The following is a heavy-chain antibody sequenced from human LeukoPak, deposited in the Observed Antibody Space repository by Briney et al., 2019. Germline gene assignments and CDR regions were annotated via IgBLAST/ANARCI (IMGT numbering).Heavy chain of an antibody. CDR2: INHSRST. V-gene: IGHV4-34*01. CDR3: ARGPKIGYGDAAYYYYGVDV. CDR1: GFTFSNYA. D-gene: IGHD4-17*01. Sequence: SGGSLRLSCAASGFTFSNYAMSWIRQPPGKGLECIGEINHSRSTNYNPSLKSRVTISVDTSKNQFSLKLSSVTAADTAVYYCARGPKIGYGDAAYYYYGVDVWGQGTTVTVSS. J-gene: IGHJ6*02.